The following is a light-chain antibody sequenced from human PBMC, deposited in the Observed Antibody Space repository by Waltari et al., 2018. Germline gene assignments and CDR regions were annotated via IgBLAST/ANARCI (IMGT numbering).Light chain of an antibody. CDR3: AARDDSLSAPVF. CDR2: RNT. J-gene: IGLJ2*01. CDR1: SSDIGSKY. V-gene: IGLV1-47*01. Sequence: QSVLTQPPSASGTPGQRVTISCSGSSSDIGSKYVYWYQQLPGTAPKLLIYRNTQRPSGFPYRFSASKSGTSASLAISGLRSEDEADYYCAARDDSLSAPVFFGGGTKLTVL.